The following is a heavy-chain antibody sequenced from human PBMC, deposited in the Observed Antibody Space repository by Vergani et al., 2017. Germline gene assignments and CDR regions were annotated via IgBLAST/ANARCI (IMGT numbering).Heavy chain of an antibody. J-gene: IGHJ5*02. CDR2: IYYSGSN. Sequence: QLQLQESGPGLVEPSETLSLTCTVSGGSISSSSHYWGWIRQPPGKGLEWIGSIYYSGSNYYTPSLKSRVTISVDTSKHQFSLNLSSVTAADTAVYYCARDSGGYVGGSYEAWFDPWGQGTLVTVSS. CDR3: ARDSGGYVGGSYEAWFDP. D-gene: IGHD3-16*01. CDR1: GGSISSSSHY. V-gene: IGHV4-39*07.